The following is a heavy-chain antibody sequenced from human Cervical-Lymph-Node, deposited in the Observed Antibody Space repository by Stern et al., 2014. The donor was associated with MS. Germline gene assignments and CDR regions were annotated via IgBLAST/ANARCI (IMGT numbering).Heavy chain of an antibody. V-gene: IGHV4-31*03. CDR1: GGSISTVGYY. J-gene: IGHJ4*02. CDR3: ARSDRLWGSFDY. D-gene: IGHD3-16*01. CDR2: SYHSGST. Sequence: QVQLQESGPGLVQPSQTLSLTCSVSGGSISTVGYYWTWIRHHPGKGLEWIGYSYHSGSTYYNPSLKRRASISVDTSKNQFSLNVTSVTAADTALYYCARSDRLWGSFDYWGQGTLVTVSS.